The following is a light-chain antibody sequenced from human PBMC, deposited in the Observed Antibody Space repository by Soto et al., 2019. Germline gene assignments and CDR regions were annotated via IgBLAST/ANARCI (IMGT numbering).Light chain of an antibody. CDR2: GAS. Sequence: VLTQSPGTLSLSPGERATLSFRSSLSVSSRLAWYQQSPGQAPRLLISGASSRATGVPDRFSGSGSGTDFTLTISRLEPEDFALYYCQQYGASPITFGQGTRLEI. CDR1: LSVSSR. V-gene: IGKV3-20*01. CDR3: QQYGASPIT. J-gene: IGKJ5*01.